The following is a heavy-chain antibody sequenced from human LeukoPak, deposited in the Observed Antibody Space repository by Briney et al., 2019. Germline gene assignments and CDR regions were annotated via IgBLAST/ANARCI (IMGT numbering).Heavy chain of an antibody. Sequence: GGSLRLSRAASGFTFTNYWMIWVRQAPGKGLEWVANINEDGSEKYYVGSVEGRFTISRDNAKNSVFLQMNSLRADDTAMYYCASSSYSCSSSWGQGTLVTVSS. CDR1: GFTFTNYW. V-gene: IGHV3-7*01. J-gene: IGHJ5*02. D-gene: IGHD6-6*01. CDR2: INEDGSEK. CDR3: ASSSYSCSSS.